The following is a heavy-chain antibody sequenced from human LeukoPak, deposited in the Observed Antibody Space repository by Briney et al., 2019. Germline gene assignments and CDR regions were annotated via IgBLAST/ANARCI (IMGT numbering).Heavy chain of an antibody. J-gene: IGHJ6*03. CDR3: ASRGGYCSSTSCRYYYYYMDV. CDR1: GGSFSGYY. V-gene: IGHV4-34*12. D-gene: IGHD2-2*01. Sequence: SETLSLTCAVYGGSFSGYYWSWIRQPPGKGLEWIGEIIHSGSTNYNPSLKSRVTISVDTSKNQFSLKLSSVTAADTAVYYCASRGGYCSSTSCRYYYYYMDVWGKGTTVTVSS. CDR2: IIHSGST.